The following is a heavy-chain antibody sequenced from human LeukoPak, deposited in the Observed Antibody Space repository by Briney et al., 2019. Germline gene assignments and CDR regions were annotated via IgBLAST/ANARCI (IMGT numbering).Heavy chain of an antibody. CDR1: GGSISSGDDY. CDR3: ARAYSYEDGDAFDI. Sequence: SETLSLTCTVSGGSISSGDDYWSWIRQPPGKGLECIGYMYYGGSPYCNPSLRSRVTISVDTSKNQFSLKLSSVTAADTAVYFCARAYSYEDGDAFDIWGQGTVVTVSS. D-gene: IGHD5-18*01. J-gene: IGHJ3*02. V-gene: IGHV4-30-4*01. CDR2: MYYGGSP.